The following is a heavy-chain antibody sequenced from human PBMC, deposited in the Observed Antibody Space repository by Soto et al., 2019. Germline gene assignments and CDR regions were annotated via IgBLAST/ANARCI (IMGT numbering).Heavy chain of an antibody. CDR3: ASGGTTVNRRFDF. CDR2: IIPILDTT. D-gene: IGHD4-4*01. CDR1: GGTSSSYA. Sequence: QVQVVQSGAEVKKPGSSVRVSCKASGGTSSSYAITWMRQAPGHGREWMGGIIPILDTTDYAQKFQGRGTFTADESKSTVYMELSSLTSEDTAVYYCASGGTTVNRRFDFWGQGTLVNVSS. J-gene: IGHJ4*02. V-gene: IGHV1-69*01.